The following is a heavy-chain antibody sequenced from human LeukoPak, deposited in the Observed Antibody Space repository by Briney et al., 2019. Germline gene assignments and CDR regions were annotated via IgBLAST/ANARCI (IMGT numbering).Heavy chain of an antibody. Sequence: SETLSLTCGVSGGSVSSTNWWTWIRQPPGKGLEWIGEVHLDGRTNFNPSLKSRLTMSVDLSESHVSLKLTSVTAADTAVYYCAREGGFYRPLDYSGQGTLVTVSS. D-gene: IGHD6-25*01. V-gene: IGHV4-4*02. CDR2: VHLDGRT. CDR3: AREGGFYRPLDY. CDR1: GGSVSSTNW. J-gene: IGHJ4*02.